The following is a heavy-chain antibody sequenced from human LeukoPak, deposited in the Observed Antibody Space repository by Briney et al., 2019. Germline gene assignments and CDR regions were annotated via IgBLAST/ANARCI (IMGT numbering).Heavy chain of an antibody. CDR3: ARESGSMRWFDP. Sequence: SETLSLTCSVSGGSISGYYWSWIRQPAGKGLEWIGRMSTSGNSNYIPSLVSRVTMSVDTSKNQFSLNLSSVTAADTAVYYCARESGSMRWFDPWGQGTLVTVSS. J-gene: IGHJ5*02. CDR1: GGSISGYY. V-gene: IGHV4-4*07. D-gene: IGHD6-25*01. CDR2: MSTSGNS.